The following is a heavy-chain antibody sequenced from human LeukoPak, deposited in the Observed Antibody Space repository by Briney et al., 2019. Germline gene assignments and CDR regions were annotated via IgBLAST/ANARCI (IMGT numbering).Heavy chain of an antibody. V-gene: IGHV1-2*02. J-gene: IGHJ4*02. D-gene: IGHD3-10*01. CDR3: ARDSAYYYGSGSYYN. CDR1: GYTFTGYY. Sequence: ASVKVSCKASGYTFTGYYMHWVRQAPGQRLEWMGWINPNSGGTNYAQKFQGRVTMTRDTSISTAYMELSRLRSDDTAVYYCARDSAYYYGSGSYYNWGQGTLVTVSS. CDR2: INPNSGGT.